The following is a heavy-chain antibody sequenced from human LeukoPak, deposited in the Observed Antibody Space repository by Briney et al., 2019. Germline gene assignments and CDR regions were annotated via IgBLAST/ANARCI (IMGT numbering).Heavy chain of an antibody. Sequence: SVSVSCMASGYTFTRDYMHWLRQAPGQEHEWMGIINPSGGSTSYAQKFQGRVTMTRDTSTSTVYMELSSLRSEDTAVYYCARSFWSSGYYYAPFDYWGQGTLVTVSS. J-gene: IGHJ4*02. D-gene: IGHD3-22*01. CDR3: ARSFWSSGYYYAPFDY. V-gene: IGHV1-46*01. CDR1: GYTFTRDY. CDR2: INPSGGST.